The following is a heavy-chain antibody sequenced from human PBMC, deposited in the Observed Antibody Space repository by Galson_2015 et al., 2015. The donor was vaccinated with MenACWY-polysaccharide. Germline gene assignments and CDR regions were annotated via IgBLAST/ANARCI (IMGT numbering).Heavy chain of an antibody. D-gene: IGHD3-16*01. CDR1: GHSISSGYY. CDR2: IYHSGST. Sequence: ETLSLTCAVSGHSISSGYYWGWIRQPPGKGLEWIGSIYHSGSTYYNPSLKSRVTISVDTPKNQFSLWLNSVTAAGTAVYYCARGGRAVSNRNWFDPWGQGTLVTVSS. J-gene: IGHJ5*02. V-gene: IGHV4-38-2*01. CDR3: ARGGRAVSNRNWFDP.